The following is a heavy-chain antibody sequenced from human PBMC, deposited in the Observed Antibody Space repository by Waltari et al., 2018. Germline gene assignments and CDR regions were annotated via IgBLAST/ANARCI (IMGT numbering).Heavy chain of an antibody. CDR3: ARGDGYSGYVLDY. J-gene: IGHJ4*02. D-gene: IGHD5-12*01. V-gene: IGHV4-59*11. CDR1: GGSISSHY. Sequence: QVQLQESGPGLVKPSETLSLTCTVSGGSISSHYWSWIRQPPGKGLEWIGYIYYSGSPNSNPSLKSRVTISVDTSKNQFSLKLSSVTAADTAVYYCARGDGYSGYVLDYWGQGTLVTVSS. CDR2: IYYSGSP.